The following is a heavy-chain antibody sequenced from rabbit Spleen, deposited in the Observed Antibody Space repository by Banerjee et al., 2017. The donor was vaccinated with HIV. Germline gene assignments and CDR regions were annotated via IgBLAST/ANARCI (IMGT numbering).Heavy chain of an antibody. CDR2: VGTRTGGA. D-gene: IGHD1-1*01. CDR3: ARDTSSSFSSYGMDL. Sequence: QSLEESGGDLVKPGASLTLTCTASAFSFSSNYYMCWVRQAPGKGLEWSACVGTRTGGAYYASWARGRFTISKTSSTTVTLRMTSLTAADTATYFCARDTSSSFSSYGMDLWARGPSSPS. J-gene: IGHJ6*01. V-gene: IGHV1S40*01. CDR1: AFSFSSNYY.